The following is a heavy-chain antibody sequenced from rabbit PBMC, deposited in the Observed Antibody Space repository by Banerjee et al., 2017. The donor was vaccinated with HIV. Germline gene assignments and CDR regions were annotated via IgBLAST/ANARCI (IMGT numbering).Heavy chain of an antibody. D-gene: IGHD6-1*01. V-gene: IGHV1S40*01. CDR2: IDAGSSDST. Sequence: QSLEESGGDLVKPGASLTLTCTASGFSFSSSYWICWVRQAPGKGLEWIACIDAGSSDSTWYASWAKGRFTISKTSSTTVTLQMTSLTAADTATYFCARDVDSYVPFNLWGPGTLVTVS. CDR1: GFSFSSSYW. J-gene: IGHJ4*01. CDR3: ARDVDSYVPFNL.